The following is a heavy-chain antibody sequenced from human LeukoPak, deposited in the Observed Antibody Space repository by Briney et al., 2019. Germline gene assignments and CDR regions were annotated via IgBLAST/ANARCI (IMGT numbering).Heavy chain of an antibody. V-gene: IGHV4-39*07. Sequence: PSETLSLTCTVSGGSISSSSYYWGWIRQPPGKGLEWIGRIYTSGSTNYNPSLKSRVTMSVDTSKNQFSLKLSSVTAADTAVYYCARRGWNSYFDYWGQGTLVTVSS. CDR3: ARRGWNSYFDY. J-gene: IGHJ4*02. D-gene: IGHD1-7*01. CDR2: IYTSGST. CDR1: GGSISSSSYY.